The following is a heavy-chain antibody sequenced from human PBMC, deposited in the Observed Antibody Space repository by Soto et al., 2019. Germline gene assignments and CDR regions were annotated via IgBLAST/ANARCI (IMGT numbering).Heavy chain of an antibody. Sequence: GASVKVSCKASGYTFTNYTIHWVRQAPGQRLEWMGWINAGNGDTKYSQKFQGRVAITRDTSASTAYMELRSLRSEDTAVYYCARAPSWWYFDLWGRGTLVTVS. CDR2: INAGNGDT. J-gene: IGHJ2*01. CDR3: ARAPSWWYFDL. V-gene: IGHV1-3*01. CDR1: GYTFTNYT.